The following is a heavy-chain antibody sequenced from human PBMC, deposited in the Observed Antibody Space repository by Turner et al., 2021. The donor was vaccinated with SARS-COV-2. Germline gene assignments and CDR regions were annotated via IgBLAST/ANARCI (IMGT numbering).Heavy chain of an antibody. J-gene: IGHJ4*01. V-gene: IGHV3-23*01. D-gene: IGHD1-26*01. CDR2: IRGSGSGT. CDR1: GFTFSSYT. Sequence: EVQLLESGGGLVQPGGSLRLSCAASGFTFSSYTMTGVRQAPGKGLQWVSAIRGSGSGTYYADSVKGRFTISRDNSKSTLYLQMSSLRAEDTAIYYCAKDVGVASLVGATADYWGQGTLVTVSS. CDR3: AKDVGVASLVGATADY.